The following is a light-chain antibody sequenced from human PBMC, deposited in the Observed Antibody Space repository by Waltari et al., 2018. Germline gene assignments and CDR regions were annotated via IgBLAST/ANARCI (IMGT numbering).Light chain of an antibody. CDR2: KGS. J-gene: IGKJ2*01. V-gene: IGKV2-28*01. CDR1: QSLLHDNGYNY. Sequence: DIVMTQSPLSLPVTPGEPASISCRSSQSLLHDNGYNYLEWYLQKPGQSPLLRIYKGSTRASRVPDRFSCRGSGTDFALKISRVEAGDVGFDYCIQSLQTPPYTFGQGTKLEIK. CDR3: IQSLQTPPYT.